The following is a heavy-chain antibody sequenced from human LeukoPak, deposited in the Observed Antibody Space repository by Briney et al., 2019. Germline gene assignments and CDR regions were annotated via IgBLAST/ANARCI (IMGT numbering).Heavy chain of an antibody. CDR3: AKDMKVGATSTRGAFDI. CDR1: GFTFSSYG. J-gene: IGHJ3*02. V-gene: IGHV3-23*01. Sequence: PGGSLRLSCAASGFTFSSYGMSWVRQAPGKGLEWVSDISGSGGRTYYVDSVNGRFTISRDTSKNTLYLQMNSLRADDTAVYYCAKDMKVGATSTRGAFDIWGQGTMVTVSS. D-gene: IGHD1-26*01. CDR2: ISGSGGRT.